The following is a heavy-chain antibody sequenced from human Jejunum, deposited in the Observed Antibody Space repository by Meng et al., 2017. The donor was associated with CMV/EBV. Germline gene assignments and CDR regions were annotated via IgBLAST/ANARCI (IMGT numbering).Heavy chain of an antibody. Sequence: QVQVQESGPGLVKPSQTLSLPCTVSGGSMSSGDYFWNWIRQPPGKGLEWIGYIYYSGNTYYNPSLKSRVTISIDTSKNQFSLKLTSVTAADTAVYYCARGYSSGWNYFHYWGQGTLVTVSS. CDR3: ARGYSSGWNYFHY. D-gene: IGHD6-19*01. V-gene: IGHV4-30-4*01. J-gene: IGHJ4*02. CDR2: IYYSGNT. CDR1: GGSMSSGDYF.